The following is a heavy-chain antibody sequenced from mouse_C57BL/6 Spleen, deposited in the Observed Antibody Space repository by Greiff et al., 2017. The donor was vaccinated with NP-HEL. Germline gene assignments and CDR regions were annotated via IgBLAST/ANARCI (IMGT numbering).Heavy chain of an antibody. Sequence: EVHLVESGEGLVKPGGSLKLSCAASGFTFSSYAMSWVRQTPEKRLEWVAYISSGGDYIYYADTVKGRFTISRDNARNTLYLQMSSLKSEDTAMYYCTREWVYYYGSSPDYYAMDDWGQGTSVTVSS. V-gene: IGHV5-9-1*02. D-gene: IGHD1-1*01. CDR2: ISSGGDYI. CDR3: TREWVYYYGSSPDYYAMDD. J-gene: IGHJ4*01. CDR1: GFTFSSYA.